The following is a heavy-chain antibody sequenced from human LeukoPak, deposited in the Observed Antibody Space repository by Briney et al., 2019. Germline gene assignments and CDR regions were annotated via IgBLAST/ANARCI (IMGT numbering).Heavy chain of an antibody. CDR1: GGSVSSHF. Sequence: SETLSLTWTVSGGSVSSHFWSWIRQPPGKGLEWIGYIYNSGITNYNPSLKSRVTMSVDTSKNQFSLMLRSVTAADTAVYYCARDHLPAGAPGYYMDVWGKGTTVTVSS. V-gene: IGHV4-59*02. CDR2: IYNSGIT. D-gene: IGHD4/OR15-4a*01. J-gene: IGHJ6*03. CDR3: ARDHLPAGAPGYYMDV.